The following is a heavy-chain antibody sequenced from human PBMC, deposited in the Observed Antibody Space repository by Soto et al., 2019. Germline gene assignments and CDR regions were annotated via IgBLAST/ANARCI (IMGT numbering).Heavy chain of an antibody. CDR2: ISSGGDIT. V-gene: IGHV3-23*01. D-gene: IGHD3-10*01. Sequence: GGSLRLSCAASGLTFSSYAMTWVRQAPGKGLEWVSTISSGGDITFYADSVEGRFTVSRDNSKNTLYLQLNSLRAVDSAVYYCAKGRWFSFFHFWGQGALVTVPQ. CDR3: AKGRWFSFFHF. CDR1: GLTFSSYA. J-gene: IGHJ4*02.